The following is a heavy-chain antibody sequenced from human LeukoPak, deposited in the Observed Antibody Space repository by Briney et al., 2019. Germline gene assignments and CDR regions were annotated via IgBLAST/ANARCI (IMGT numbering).Heavy chain of an antibody. V-gene: IGHV1-46*01. J-gene: IGHJ6*02. D-gene: IGHD3-3*01. CDR1: GYTFTSYY. Sequence: ASVKVSCKASGYTFTSYYMHWVRQAPGQGLEWMGLINPSGGSTSYAQKFQGRVTMTRNTSISTAYMELSSLRSEDTAVYYCARGSIKRFPITIFGVRYGMDVWGQGTTVTVSS. CDR2: INPSGGST. CDR3: ARGSIKRFPITIFGVRYGMDV.